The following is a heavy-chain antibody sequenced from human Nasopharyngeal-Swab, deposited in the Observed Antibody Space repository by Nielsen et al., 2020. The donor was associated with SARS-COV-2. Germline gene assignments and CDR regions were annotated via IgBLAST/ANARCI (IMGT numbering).Heavy chain of an antibody. Sequence: ASVKVSCKASGYTFTGYYMHWVRQAPGQGLEWMGRINPNSGGTNYAQKFQGRVTMTTDTSTSTAYMELRSLRSDDTAVYYCARWAGIGDYYYGMDVWGQGTTVTVSS. V-gene: IGHV1-2*06. J-gene: IGHJ6*02. CDR3: ARWAGIGDYYYGMDV. CDR1: GYTFTGYY. D-gene: IGHD6-19*01. CDR2: INPNSGGT.